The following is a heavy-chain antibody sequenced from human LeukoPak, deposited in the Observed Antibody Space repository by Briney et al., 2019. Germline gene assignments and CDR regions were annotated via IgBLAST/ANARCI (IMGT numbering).Heavy chain of an antibody. CDR3: ARTLYSSSSAYFQH. CDR2: IYHSGST. J-gene: IGHJ1*01. CDR1: GFTFSSYW. Sequence: GSLRLSCVGSGFTFSSYWMSWVRQVPGKGLEWIGSIYHSGSTYYNPSLKSRVTISVDTSKNQFSLKLSSVTAADTAVYYCARTLYSSSSAYFQHWGQGTLVTVSS. V-gene: IGHV4-38-2*01. D-gene: IGHD6-6*01.